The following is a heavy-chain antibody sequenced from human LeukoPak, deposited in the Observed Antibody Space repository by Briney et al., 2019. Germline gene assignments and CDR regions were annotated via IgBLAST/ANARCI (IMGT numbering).Heavy chain of an antibody. CDR2: INPSGGST. J-gene: IGHJ4*02. CDR1: GYTFTSYY. Sequence: GASVKVSCKASGYTFTSYYMHWVRQAPGQGLEWMGIINPSGGSTSYAQKFQGRVTMTRDTSTSTVYMELNSLRAEDTAVYYCARVPAYSGSYRPHDYWGQGTLVTVSS. CDR3: ARVPAYSGSYRPHDY. V-gene: IGHV1-46*01. D-gene: IGHD1-26*01.